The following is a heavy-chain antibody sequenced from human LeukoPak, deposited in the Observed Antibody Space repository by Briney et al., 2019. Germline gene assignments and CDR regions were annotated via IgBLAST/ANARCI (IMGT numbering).Heavy chain of an antibody. V-gene: IGHV3-7*01. Sequence: GGSLRLSCEASGFTFSHYWMSWVRQAPGKGLEWVTYIKQDGSEKEYVDSVKGRFTISRDNAKDSLFLQLNSLRAEDTAVYFCARNDWGLGSFWYFTLWGRGTLVTVSS. CDR3: ARNDWGLGSFWYFTL. CDR2: IKQDGSEK. J-gene: IGHJ2*01. D-gene: IGHD7-27*01. CDR1: GFTFSHYW.